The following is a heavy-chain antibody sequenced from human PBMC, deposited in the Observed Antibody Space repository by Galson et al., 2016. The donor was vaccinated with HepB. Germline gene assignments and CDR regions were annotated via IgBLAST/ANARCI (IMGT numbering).Heavy chain of an antibody. Sequence: SETLSLTCTVSGASISGYYLSWIRQPPGKGLEWIGYIYYSGRTNYNPSLKSRVPISVATSKNQFSLKLSSVTAADTAVYYCERDDSGGWYGFHYGMDGWGQGTTVTVSS. CDR2: IYYSGRT. CDR3: ERDDSGGWYGFHYGMDG. D-gene: IGHD6-19*01. J-gene: IGHJ6*02. CDR1: GASISGYY. V-gene: IGHV4-59*01.